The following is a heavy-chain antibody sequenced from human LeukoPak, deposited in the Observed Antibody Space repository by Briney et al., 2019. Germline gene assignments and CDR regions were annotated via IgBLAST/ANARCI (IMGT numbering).Heavy chain of an antibody. CDR3: ARGYCSGGSCYNNYYYYGMDV. CDR1: GGSISSGGYS. J-gene: IGHJ6*02. CDR2: IYHSGST. Sequence: SQTLSLTCAVSGGSISSGGYSWSWIRQPPGKGLEWIGYIYHSGSTNYNPSLKSRVTISVDTSKNQFSLKLSSVTAADTAVYYCARGYCSGGSCYNNYYYYGMDVWGQGTTVTVSS. V-gene: IGHV4-30-2*01. D-gene: IGHD2-15*01.